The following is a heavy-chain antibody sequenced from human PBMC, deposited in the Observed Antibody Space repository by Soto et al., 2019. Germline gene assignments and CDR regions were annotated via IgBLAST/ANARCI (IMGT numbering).Heavy chain of an antibody. CDR2: IIPILGIA. V-gene: IGHV1-69*04. CDR1: GGTFSSYT. CDR3: ARDRCSSTSCYAGDNWFDP. Sequence: GASVKVSCKASGGTFSSYTISWVRQAPGQGLEWMGRIIPILGIANYAQKFQGRVTITADKSTSTAYMELSSLRSEDTAVYYCARDRCSSTSCYAGDNWFDPWGQGTLVTVSS. J-gene: IGHJ5*02. D-gene: IGHD2-2*01.